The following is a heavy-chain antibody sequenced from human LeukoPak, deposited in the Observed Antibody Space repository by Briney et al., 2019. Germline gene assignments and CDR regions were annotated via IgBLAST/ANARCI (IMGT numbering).Heavy chain of an antibody. CDR2: IKQDGSEK. D-gene: IGHD3-22*01. CDR1: GFTFSSYW. J-gene: IGHJ4*02. V-gene: IGHV3-7*01. CDR3: ARLRSYYDSSGFDC. Sequence: GGSLRLSCAASGFTFSSYWMSWVRQAPGKGLEWVANIKQDGSEKYYVDSVKGRFTISRDNAKSSLYLQMNSLRAEDTAVYYCARLRSYYDSSGFDCWGQGTLVTVSS.